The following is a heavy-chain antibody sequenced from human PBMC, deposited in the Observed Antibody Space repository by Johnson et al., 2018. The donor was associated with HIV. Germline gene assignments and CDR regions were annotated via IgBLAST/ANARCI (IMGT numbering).Heavy chain of an antibody. J-gene: IGHJ3*02. CDR1: GFTFSSYA. CDR3: ARLAFDI. Sequence: QVQLVESGGGVVQPGRSLRLSCAASGFTFSSYAMHWVRQAPGKGLEWVAVISYDGSHKYYADSVKGRFTISRDNSKNTLYLQMNSLRTEDTAVYYCARLAFDIWGQGTMVTVSS. CDR2: ISYDGSHK. V-gene: IGHV3-30*04.